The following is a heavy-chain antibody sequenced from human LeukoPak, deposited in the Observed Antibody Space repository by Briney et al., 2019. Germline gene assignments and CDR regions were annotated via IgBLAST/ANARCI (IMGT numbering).Heavy chain of an antibody. CDR1: GYTFTSYG. CDR2: INTYNGNT. V-gene: IGHV1-18*01. CDR3: ARRAVAGVSDY. Sequence: ASVKVSCKASGYTFTSYGINWVRQAPGQGLEWMGWINTYNGNTNYAQKLQGRVTMTTDTSTSTAYMELRSLRSDDTAVYYCARRAVAGVSDYWGQGTLVTVSS. J-gene: IGHJ4*02. D-gene: IGHD6-19*01.